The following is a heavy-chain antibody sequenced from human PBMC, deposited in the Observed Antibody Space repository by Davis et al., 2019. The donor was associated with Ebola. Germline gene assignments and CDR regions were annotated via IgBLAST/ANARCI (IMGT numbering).Heavy chain of an antibody. CDR1: GFSVSDNY. J-gene: IGHJ5*02. CDR3: ALTTSNYFDSGVLDP. D-gene: IGHD3-10*01. V-gene: IGHV3-66*01. CDR2: FYSFNKI. Sequence: GGSLRLSCAVSGFSVSDNYMAGVRQAPGKGLERVSGFYSFNKIYYADSVKGRFTISRDSSENTLYLHMTSLRDDDTAVYYCALTTSNYFDSGVLDPWGQGTLVTVSS.